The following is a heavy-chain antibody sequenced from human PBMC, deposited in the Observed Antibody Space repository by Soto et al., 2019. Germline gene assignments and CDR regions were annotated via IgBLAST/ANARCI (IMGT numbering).Heavy chain of an antibody. CDR1: GGSISSNNYF. V-gene: IGHV4-39*01. CDR3: ARHADLYYFDY. J-gene: IGHJ4*02. Sequence: QLQLQESGPGLVKPSETLSLTCTVSGGSISSNNYFWGWIRQPPGKGLEWIGSISYSGSTYYNPSLKSRVTISVATSKTQFSLKLSSVTAADTAVYYCARHADLYYFDYWGQGTLVTVSS. CDR2: ISYSGST.